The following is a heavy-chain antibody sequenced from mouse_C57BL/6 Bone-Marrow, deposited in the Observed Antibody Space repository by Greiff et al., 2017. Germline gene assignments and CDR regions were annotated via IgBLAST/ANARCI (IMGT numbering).Heavy chain of an antibody. V-gene: IGHV7-3*01. CDR1: GFTFTDYY. D-gene: IGHD1-1*01. J-gene: IGHJ3*01. Sequence: EVKLVESGGGLVQPGGSLSLSCAASGFTFTDYYMSWVCQPPWKALEWVGFIRNKANGYKTEYSASVKGRFTSSRDNSQSILYLQMNSLRAEDSATYYCARSYGSSFAYWGQGTLVTVSA. CDR3: ARSYGSSFAY. CDR2: IRNKANGYKT.